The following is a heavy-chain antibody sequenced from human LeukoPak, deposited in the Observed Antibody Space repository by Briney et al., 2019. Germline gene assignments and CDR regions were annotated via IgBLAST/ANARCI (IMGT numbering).Heavy chain of an antibody. D-gene: IGHD3/OR15-3a*01. CDR1: GDSISSYY. Sequence: SETLSLTCTVSGDSISSYYWSWIRQPPGKGLEWIGYVYYSGSTNYNPSLKRRVTMSVDTSKNQFSLRLSSVTAADTAVYYCATDRTGDNWFDTWGQGTLVTVSS. J-gene: IGHJ5*02. V-gene: IGHV4-59*01. CDR2: VYYSGST. CDR3: ATDRTGDNWFDT.